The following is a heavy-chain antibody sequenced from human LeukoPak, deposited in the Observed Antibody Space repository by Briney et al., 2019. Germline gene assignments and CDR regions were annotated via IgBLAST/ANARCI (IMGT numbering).Heavy chain of an antibody. Sequence: SERLSPTCALYGGSLIGEYWGWVRQPPGKGLGWIGENNHSGSTNYYPSLKSRVTTSVDTSKKQFSLKLSSATAADTAVYYCARGRGFGASIWYLDFAYWGQGTLVTVSS. D-gene: IGHD6-13*01. J-gene: IGHJ4*02. V-gene: IGHV4-34*01. CDR2: NNHSGST. CDR1: GGSLIGEY. CDR3: ARGRGFGASIWYLDFAY.